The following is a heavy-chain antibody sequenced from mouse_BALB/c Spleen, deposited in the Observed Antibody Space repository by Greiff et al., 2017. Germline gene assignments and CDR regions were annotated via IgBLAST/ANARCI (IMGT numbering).Heavy chain of an antibody. Sequence: VQVVESGPGLVAPSQSLSITCTVSGFSLTSYGVHWVRQPPGKGLEWLGVIWAGGSTNYNSDLMSRLSISKDNSKSQVFLKMNSLQTDDTAMYYCARENWDSFAYWGQGTLVTVSA. CDR3: ARENWDSFAY. V-gene: IGHV2-9*02. CDR1: GFSLTSYG. J-gene: IGHJ3*01. D-gene: IGHD4-1*01. CDR2: IWAGGST.